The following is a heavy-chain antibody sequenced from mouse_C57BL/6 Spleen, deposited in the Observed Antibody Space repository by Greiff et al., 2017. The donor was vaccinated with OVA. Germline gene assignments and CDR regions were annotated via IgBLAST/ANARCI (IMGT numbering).Heavy chain of an antibody. V-gene: IGHV14-2*01. CDR1: GFNFKDYY. CDR3: TRGLPSGYFDV. D-gene: IGHD5-5*01. Sequence: VQLQQSGAELVKPGASVKLSCTASGFNFKDYYMHWVKQRTEQGLEWIGKIDPADGETKYAPKFQGKATITADTSSNTAYLQLSSLTSEDTAVYCGTRGLPSGYFDVWGTGTTVTVSA. CDR2: IDPADGET. J-gene: IGHJ1*03.